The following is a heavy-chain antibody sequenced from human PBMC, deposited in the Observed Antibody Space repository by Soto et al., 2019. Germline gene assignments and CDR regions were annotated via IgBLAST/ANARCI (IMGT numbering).Heavy chain of an antibody. J-gene: IGHJ6*02. V-gene: IGHV1-69*13. CDR2: IIPIFGTA. CDR1: GGTFSSYA. D-gene: IGHD3-10*01. CDR3: ASPMVRGVTSYGMDV. Sequence: GXSVKVSCKASGGTFSSYAISWVRQAPVQGLEWMGGIIPIFGTANYAQKFQGRVTITADESTSTAYMELSSLRSEDTAVYYCASPMVRGVTSYGMDVWGQGTKVTVSS.